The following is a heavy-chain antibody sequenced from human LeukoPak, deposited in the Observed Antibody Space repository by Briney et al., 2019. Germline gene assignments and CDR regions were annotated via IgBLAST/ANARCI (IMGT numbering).Heavy chain of an antibody. D-gene: IGHD4-17*01. CDR2: IYYSGST. Sequence: PSETLSLTCTVSGSSISSYYWSWIRQPPGKGLEWIGYIYYSGSTNYNPSLKSRVTISVDTSKNQFSLKLSSVTAADTAVYYCARGAGVNDYGDYVFDPWGQGTLVTVSS. J-gene: IGHJ5*02. CDR1: GSSISSYY. CDR3: ARGAGVNDYGDYVFDP. V-gene: IGHV4-59*01.